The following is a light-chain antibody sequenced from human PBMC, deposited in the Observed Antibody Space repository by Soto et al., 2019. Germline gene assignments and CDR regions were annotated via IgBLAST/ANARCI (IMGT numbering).Light chain of an antibody. Sequence: QSVLTQPPSVSGAPGQRATISCTGSSSNIGAGYDVHWYQQLPGTAPKLLIYGNTNRPSGVPDRFSGSKSGTSASLAITGLQAEDEADYYCQSYDSSLSAVVFGGGTQLTVL. V-gene: IGLV1-40*01. CDR3: QSYDSSLSAVV. J-gene: IGLJ2*01. CDR2: GNT. CDR1: SSNIGAGYD.